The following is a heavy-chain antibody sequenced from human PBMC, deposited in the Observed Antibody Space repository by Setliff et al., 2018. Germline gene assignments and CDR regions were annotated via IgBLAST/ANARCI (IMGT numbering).Heavy chain of an antibody. CDR1: GMSITTYY. CDR2: IYYTGST. D-gene: IGHD3-16*01. V-gene: IGHV4-59*01. Sequence: SETLSLTCSVSGMSITTYYWSWIRQSPGRGLEWIGYIYYTGSTTYSPSLKSRGTISPDTSKNQCHLTVKSVTEADTAVYYCARALRSPLGGTAFVPVHFDAWGQGSLGTVS. J-gene: IGHJ4*02. CDR3: ARALRSPLGGTAFVPVHFDA.